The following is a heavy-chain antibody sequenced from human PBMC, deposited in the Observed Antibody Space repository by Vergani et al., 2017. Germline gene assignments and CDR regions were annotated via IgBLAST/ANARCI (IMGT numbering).Heavy chain of an antibody. D-gene: IGHD5-18*01. CDR3: ARGGYGYGYYYYGMDV. J-gene: IGHJ6*02. CDR1: GYTFTSYD. CDR2: MNPNSGNT. V-gene: IGHV1-8*03. Sequence: QVQLVQSGAEVKKPGASVKVSCKASGYTFTSYDINWVRQATGQGLEWMGWMNPNSGNTGYAQKFQGRVTITRNTSISTAYMELSSLRSADTAVYYCARGGYGYGYYYYGMDVWGQGTTVTVSS.